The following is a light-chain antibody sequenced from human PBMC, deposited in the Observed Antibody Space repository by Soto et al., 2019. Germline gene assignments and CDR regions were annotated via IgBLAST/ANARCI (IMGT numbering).Light chain of an antibody. Sequence: SYVLTQPPSVSVAPGQTARITCGGNNIGIKSVHWYQQKPGQAPVLVVYDDSARPSGIPERFSGSNSGNTATLTISRVEGGDEADYYCHVWDRGNEQGVFGGGTKVTVL. V-gene: IGLV3-21*02. CDR3: HVWDRGNEQGV. CDR1: NIGIKS. J-gene: IGLJ2*01. CDR2: DDS.